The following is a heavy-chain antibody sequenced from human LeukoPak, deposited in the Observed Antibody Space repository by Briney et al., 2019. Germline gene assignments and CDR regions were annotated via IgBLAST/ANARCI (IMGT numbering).Heavy chain of an antibody. CDR3: ARTPGWGGGHYFDY. J-gene: IGHJ4*02. CDR1: GYTFTSYD. V-gene: IGHV1-69*05. D-gene: IGHD6-19*01. Sequence: SVKVSCKASGYTFTSYDINWVRQATGQGLEWMGGIIPIFGTANYAQKFQGRVTITTDKSTSTAYMELSSLRSEDTAVYYCARTPGWGGGHYFDYWGQGTLVTVSS. CDR2: IIPIFGTA.